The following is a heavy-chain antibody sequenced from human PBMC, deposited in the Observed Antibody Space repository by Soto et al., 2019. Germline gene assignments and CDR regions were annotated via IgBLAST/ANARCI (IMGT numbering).Heavy chain of an antibody. CDR3: ARDRGSGSEY. V-gene: IGHV1-18*04. CDR1: GYTFSNYG. J-gene: IGHJ4*02. D-gene: IGHD6-19*01. Sequence: QVPLVQSGAEVKKPGASVRVSCKTSGYTFSNYGISWVRQAPGQGLEWMGWISGYNGNTNSAQKFQGRVTLTTDTSTNTAYMDLRSLQSDDTAMYYCARDRGSGSEYWGQGTLVTVSS. CDR2: ISGYNGNT.